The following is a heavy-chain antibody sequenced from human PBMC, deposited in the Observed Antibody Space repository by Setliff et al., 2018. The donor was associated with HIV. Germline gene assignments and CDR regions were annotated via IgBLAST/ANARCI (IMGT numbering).Heavy chain of an antibody. J-gene: IGHJ5*02. CDR1: GASIRSFH. CDR2: IYYSGSA. Sequence: PSETLSLTCTVSGASIRSFHWSWIRQPPGKGLEWIGYIYYSGSANYTPSLKSRVTIPLDTSKSQFSLKLSSVTAADTAMYYCARDNNYYDSSGYYPYNWFDPWGQGTLVTVSS. D-gene: IGHD3-22*01. V-gene: IGHV4-59*01. CDR3: ARDNNYYDSSGYYPYNWFDP.